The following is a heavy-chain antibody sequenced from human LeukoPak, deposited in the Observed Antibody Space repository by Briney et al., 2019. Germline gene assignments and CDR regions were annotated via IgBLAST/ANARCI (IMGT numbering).Heavy chain of an antibody. CDR2: IYYSGST. D-gene: IGHD6-13*01. CDR3: ARDRQQLVRGDYFDY. V-gene: IGHV4-39*07. Sequence: PSETLSLTCTVSGGSISSSSYYWVWIRQPPGTGLEWIGSIYYSGSTYYNPSLKSRVTISVDTSKNQFSLKLSSVTAADTAVYYCARDRQQLVRGDYFDYWGQGTLVTVSS. J-gene: IGHJ4*02. CDR1: GGSISSSSYY.